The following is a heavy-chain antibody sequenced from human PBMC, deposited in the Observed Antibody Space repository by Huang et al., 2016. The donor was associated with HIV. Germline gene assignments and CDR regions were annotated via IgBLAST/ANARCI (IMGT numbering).Heavy chain of an antibody. D-gene: IGHD2-15*01. CDR3: AKESRWYSDLDN. CDR1: GFTFNNFG. J-gene: IGHJ4*02. Sequence: QVQLVESGGGVVQPGRSLRLSCVASGFTFNNFGMHWVRQAPGKVLEWVAVISDEGSNGRYAEAVKGRFTISRDNPMDTLYLQMNSLRPDDTAVYYCAKESRWYSDLDNWGQGTLVTVSS. CDR2: ISDEGSNG. V-gene: IGHV3-30*18.